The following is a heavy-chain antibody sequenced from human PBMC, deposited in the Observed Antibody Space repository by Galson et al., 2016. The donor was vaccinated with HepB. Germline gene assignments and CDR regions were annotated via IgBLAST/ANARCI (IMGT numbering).Heavy chain of an antibody. CDR1: GFSFTNYW. J-gene: IGHJ4*02. CDR2: IYPGDSDT. D-gene: IGHD6-13*01. CDR3: ARPATRHTSSLDY. Sequence: QSGAEVKKPGESLKISCKGSGFSFTNYWIVWVRQMPGKGLEWMGIIYPGDSDTRYSPSFQGQVTISADKSTTTAYLQWSSLKASDTAMYLCARPATRHTSSLDYWGQGTLVTVSS. V-gene: IGHV5-51*01.